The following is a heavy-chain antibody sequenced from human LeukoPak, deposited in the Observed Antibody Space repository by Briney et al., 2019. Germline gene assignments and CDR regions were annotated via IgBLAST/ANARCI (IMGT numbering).Heavy chain of an antibody. Sequence: SETLSLTCTVSGGSISSYYWSWIRQPPGKGLEWIGYIYYGGSTNYNPSLKSRVTISVDTSKNQFSLKLSSVTAADTAVYYCARDGGIAVAGYFDYWGQGTLVTVSS. CDR2: IYYGGST. CDR1: GGSISSYY. J-gene: IGHJ4*02. V-gene: IGHV4-59*01. CDR3: ARDGGIAVAGYFDY. D-gene: IGHD6-19*01.